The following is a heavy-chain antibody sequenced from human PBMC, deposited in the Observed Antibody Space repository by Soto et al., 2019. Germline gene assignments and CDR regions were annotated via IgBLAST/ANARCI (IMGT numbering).Heavy chain of an antibody. CDR2: INHSGST. D-gene: IGHD5-18*01. J-gene: IGHJ6*02. V-gene: IGHV4-34*01. CDR3: ARGLKGYHHPPNYYYGMDV. Sequence: SETLSLTCAVYGGSFSGYYWSWIRQPPGKGLEWIGEINHSGSTNYNPSLKSRVTISVDTSKNQFSLKLSSVTAADTAVYYCARGLKGYHHPPNYYYGMDVWGQGTTVTVSS. CDR1: GGSFSGYY.